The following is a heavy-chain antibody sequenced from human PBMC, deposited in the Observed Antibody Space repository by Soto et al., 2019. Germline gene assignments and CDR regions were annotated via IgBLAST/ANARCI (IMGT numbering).Heavy chain of an antibody. CDR1: LFIVSDNY. CDR3: ATRMTTAPY. Sequence: EVRLVQSGGGLVQPGGSLRLSCAASLFIVSDNYMSWVRQAPGKGLEWVSLIYSGGGTDYAESVKGRFTISRDNSKNTLYLQMNSLKAEDTRIYYCATRMTTAPYWGQGTVVTVSS. J-gene: IGHJ4*02. CDR2: IYSGGGT. D-gene: IGHD4-17*01. V-gene: IGHV3-66*01.